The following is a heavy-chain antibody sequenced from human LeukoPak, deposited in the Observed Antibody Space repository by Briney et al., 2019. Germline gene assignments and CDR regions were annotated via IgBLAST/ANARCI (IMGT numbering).Heavy chain of an antibody. CDR1: GGSFSSYY. CDR3: TRNNWFDP. Sequence: SETLSLTCAVYGGSFSSYYWSWIRQSPGKGLVWIGEINHSGTTKYNPSLKSRVTISVDTPQNQFSLRLSSVTAADTAVYYCTRNNWFDPWGQGTLVTVSS. J-gene: IGHJ5*02. CDR2: INHSGTT. V-gene: IGHV4-34*01.